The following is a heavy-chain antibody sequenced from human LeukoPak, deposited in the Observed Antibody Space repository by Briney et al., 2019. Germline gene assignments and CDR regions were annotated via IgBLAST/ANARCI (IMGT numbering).Heavy chain of an antibody. V-gene: IGHV1-18*01. CDR1: GYTFTSYG. J-gene: IGHJ4*02. CDR2: ISAYNGNT. D-gene: IGHD3-3*01. Sequence: ASVKVSCKASGYTFTSYGISWVRQAPGQGLEWMGWISAYNGNTNYAQKLQGRVTMTTDTSTSTAYMELRSLRSDDTAVYYCARVVRYDFWSGYPGAYYFDYWGQGTLVTVSS. CDR3: ARVVRYDFWSGYPGAYYFDY.